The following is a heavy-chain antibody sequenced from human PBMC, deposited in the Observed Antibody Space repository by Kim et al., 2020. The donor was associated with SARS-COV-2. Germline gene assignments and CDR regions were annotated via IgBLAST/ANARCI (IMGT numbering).Heavy chain of an antibody. CDR3: ARDWDFWSGYDYYYYYMDV. CDR1: GYTFTSYA. D-gene: IGHD3-3*01. J-gene: IGHJ6*03. V-gene: IGHV7-4-1*02. CDR2: INTNTGNP. Sequence: ASVKVSCKASGYTFTSYAMNWVRQAPGQGLEWMGWINTNTGNPTYAQGFTGRFVFSLDTSVSTAYLQISSLKAEDTAVYYCARDWDFWSGYDYYYYYMDVWGKGTTVTVPS.